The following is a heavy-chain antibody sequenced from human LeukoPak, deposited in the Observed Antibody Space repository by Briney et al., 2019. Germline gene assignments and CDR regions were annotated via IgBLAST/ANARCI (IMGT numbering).Heavy chain of an antibody. D-gene: IGHD1-14*01. CDR2: IYYSGST. CDR3: ARVSTTKVFDY. V-gene: IGHV4-39*07. CDR1: GGSISSSSYY. Sequence: SETLSLTCTVSGGSISSSSYYWGWIRQPPGKGLEWIGSIYYSGSTYYNPSLKSRVTISVDTSKNQFSLKLSPVTAADTAVYYCARVSTTKVFDYWGQGTLVTVSS. J-gene: IGHJ4*02.